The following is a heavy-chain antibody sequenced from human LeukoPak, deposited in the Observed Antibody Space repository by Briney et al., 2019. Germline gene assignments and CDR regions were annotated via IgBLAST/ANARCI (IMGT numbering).Heavy chain of an antibody. CDR2: INWNGGST. Sequence: GGSLRLSCAASGFTFDDYGMSWVRQAPGKGLEWVSGINWNGGSTGYADSVKGRFTISRDNAKNSLYLQMNSLRAEDTALYHCARDLDYGSGGPDYGMDVWGQGTTVTVSS. J-gene: IGHJ6*02. D-gene: IGHD3-10*01. V-gene: IGHV3-20*01. CDR1: GFTFDDYG. CDR3: ARDLDYGSGGPDYGMDV.